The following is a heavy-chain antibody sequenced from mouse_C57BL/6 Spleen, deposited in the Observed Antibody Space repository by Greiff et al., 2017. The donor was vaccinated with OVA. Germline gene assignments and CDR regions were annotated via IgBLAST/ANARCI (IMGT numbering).Heavy chain of an antibody. J-gene: IGHJ3*01. CDR2: ISYDGSN. V-gene: IGHV3-6*01. Sequence: VKLQESGPGLVKPSQSLSLTCSVTGYSITSGYYWNWIRQFPGNKLEWMGYISYDGSNNYNPSLKNRISITRATSKNQFFLKLNSVTTEDTATYYCARVVDYGSSSWFAYWGQGTLVTVSA. CDR3: ARVVDYGSSSWFAY. CDR1: GYSITSGYY. D-gene: IGHD1-1*01.